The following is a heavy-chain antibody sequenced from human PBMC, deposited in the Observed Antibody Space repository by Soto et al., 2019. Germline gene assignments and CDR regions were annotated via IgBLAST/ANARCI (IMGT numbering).Heavy chain of an antibody. D-gene: IGHD3-22*01. Sequence: GESLKISCKGSGYSFAGYWITWVRQKPGKGLEWMGRIDPSDSQTYYSPSFRGHVTIPVTKSITTVFLQWSSLKASDTAMYYCARQIYDSDTGPNFQYYFDSWGQGTPVTVSS. CDR1: GYSFAGYW. V-gene: IGHV5-10-1*01. J-gene: IGHJ4*02. CDR2: IDPSDSQT. CDR3: ARQIYDSDTGPNFQYYFDS.